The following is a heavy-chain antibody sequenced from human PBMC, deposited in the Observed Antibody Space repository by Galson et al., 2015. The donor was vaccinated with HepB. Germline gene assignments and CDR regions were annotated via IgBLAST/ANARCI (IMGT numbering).Heavy chain of an antibody. V-gene: IGHV3-74*01. CDR1: GFTFSSYW. Sequence: SLRLSCAASGFTFSSYWMHWVRQVPGKGLVWVSRINSDGRYITYADSVKGRFTISRDNAKNTLYLQMNSPRAEDTALYYCARTRGAAAGIFDNWGQGSLVTVSS. CDR2: INSDGRYI. CDR3: ARTRGAAAGIFDN. J-gene: IGHJ4*02. D-gene: IGHD6-13*01.